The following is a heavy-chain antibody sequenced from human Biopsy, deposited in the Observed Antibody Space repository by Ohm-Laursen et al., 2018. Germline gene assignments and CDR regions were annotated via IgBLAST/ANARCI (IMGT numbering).Heavy chain of an antibody. V-gene: IGHV1-69*04. J-gene: IGHJ6*02. D-gene: IGHD3-10*01. CDR1: GDTFSRSA. CDR2: IIPIVGIT. CDR3: ARGGSGSGYYGMDV. Sequence: SVKVSCKASGDTFSRSAFFWVRQAPGQGLVYLGRIIPIVGITNHAQTFQGRITLTADKSTFMVYMELSRLRSDDTAIYYCARGGSGSGYYGMDVWGQGATVSVS.